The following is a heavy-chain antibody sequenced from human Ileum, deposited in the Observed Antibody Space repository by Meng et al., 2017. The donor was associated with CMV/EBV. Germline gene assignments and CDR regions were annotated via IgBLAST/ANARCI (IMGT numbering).Heavy chain of an antibody. D-gene: IGHD2-2*01. CDR1: GGSISGYY. Sequence: QGSGPRMWKPSETFFLTSTVSGGSISGYYWSWIRQPATKGLEWIGRVYSSGSTDYNPSLQSRVTMSVDTSKNQFSLKLSSVTAADTAVYYCARGSSSWAFDYWGQGTLVTVSS. J-gene: IGHJ4*02. CDR3: ARGSSSWAFDY. V-gene: IGHV4-4*07. CDR2: VYSSGST.